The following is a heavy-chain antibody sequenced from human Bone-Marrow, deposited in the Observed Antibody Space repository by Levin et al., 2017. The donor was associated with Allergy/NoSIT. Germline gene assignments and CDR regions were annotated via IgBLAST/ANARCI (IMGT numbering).Heavy chain of an antibody. D-gene: IGHD3-22*01. CDR3: ARGRGAYYYDSSGYYRDAFDI. V-gene: IGHV5-51*01. J-gene: IGHJ3*02. CDR1: GYSFTSYW. Sequence: GGSLRLSCKGSGYSFTSYWIGWVRQMPGKGLECMGIIYPGDSDTRYSPSFQGQVTISADKSISTAYLQWSSLKASDTAMYYCARGRGAYYYDSSGYYRDAFDIWGQGTMVTVSS. CDR2: IYPGDSDT.